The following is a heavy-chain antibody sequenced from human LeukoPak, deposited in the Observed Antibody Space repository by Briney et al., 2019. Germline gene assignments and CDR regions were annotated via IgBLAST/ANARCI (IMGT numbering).Heavy chain of an antibody. J-gene: IGHJ3*02. V-gene: IGHV3-74*01. Sequence: PGVSLRLSCAASGFTFSRYRMHWVRQAPGKGLVWVSRINSDGSDTNYADSVKGRFTISRDNAKNTLYLQMNSLRAEDTAVYYCARDQWGAEDAFDIWGQGTTVTVSS. D-gene: IGHD1-26*01. CDR3: ARDQWGAEDAFDI. CDR2: INSDGSDT. CDR1: GFTFSRYR.